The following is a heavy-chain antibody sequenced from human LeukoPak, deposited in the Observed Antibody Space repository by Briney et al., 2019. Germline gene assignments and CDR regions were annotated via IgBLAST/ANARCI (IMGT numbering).Heavy chain of an antibody. CDR2: IYSGDSDT. CDR1: GYSFTSYW. CDR3: ARVLVYSGYDWDTLGHTLSTIGIGWFDP. D-gene: IGHD5-12*01. V-gene: IGHV5-51*01. J-gene: IGHJ5*02. Sequence: GESLKISCKGSGYSFTSYWIGWVRQMPGKGLEWMGIIYSGDSDTRYSPSFQGQVTISADKSISTAYLQWSSLKASDTAMYYCARVLVYSGYDWDTLGHTLSTIGIGWFDPWGQGTLVTVSS.